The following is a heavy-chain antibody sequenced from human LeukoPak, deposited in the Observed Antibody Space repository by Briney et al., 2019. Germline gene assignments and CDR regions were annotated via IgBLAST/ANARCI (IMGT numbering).Heavy chain of an antibody. D-gene: IGHD3-10*01. CDR3: VRDPGRGFDP. V-gene: IGHV3-73*01. CDR2: IRSKANNYAT. Sequence: GGSLRLSCAASGFTFSGSAMHWVRQASGKGLEWVGRIRSKANNYATAYAASVKGRFTVSRDDSKNTAYLQMNSLKTEDTAVYYCVRDPGRGFDPWGQGTLVTVSS. CDR1: GFTFSGSA. J-gene: IGHJ5*02.